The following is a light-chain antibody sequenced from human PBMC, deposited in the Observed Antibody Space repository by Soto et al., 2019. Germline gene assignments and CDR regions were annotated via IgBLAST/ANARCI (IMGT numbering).Light chain of an antibody. CDR2: AAA. V-gene: IGKV1-9*01. CDR1: QDIGSY. Sequence: IHLTRSPSSLSASVGDRVTITCRASQDIGSYLGWYQKILGKAPKLLXSAAATLQSGVPSRFSGSGSGTDFTLTISGLQPEDFATYYCQKLNGDPPFTFGPGTKVDIK. CDR3: QKLNGDPPFT. J-gene: IGKJ3*01.